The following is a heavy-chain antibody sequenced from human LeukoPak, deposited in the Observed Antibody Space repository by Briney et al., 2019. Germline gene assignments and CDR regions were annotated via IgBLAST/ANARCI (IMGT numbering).Heavy chain of an antibody. V-gene: IGHV4-4*02. CDR1: GGSISSSNW. D-gene: IGHD1-14*01. J-gene: IGHJ6*03. CDR2: IYHSGST. Sequence: PSETLSLTCAVSGGSISSSNWWSWVRQPPGKGLEWIGEIYHSGSTNYNPSLKSRVTMSVDTSKNQFSLKLSSVTAADTAVYYCARGAAWEPWGYYYYYYYMDVWGKGTTVTVSS. CDR3: ARGAAWEPWGYYYYYYYMDV.